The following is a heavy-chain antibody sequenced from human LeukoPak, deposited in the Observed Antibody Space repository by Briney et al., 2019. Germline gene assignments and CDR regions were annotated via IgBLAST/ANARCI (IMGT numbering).Heavy chain of an antibody. J-gene: IGHJ4*02. V-gene: IGHV4-34*01. CDR2: INHSGST. D-gene: IGHD4-11*01. CDR3: ARQPLTVTGYYFDY. Sequence: SETLSLTCAVYNGSFSGYYWSWIRQPPGKGLEWIGEINHSGSTNYNPSLKSRVTLSVDTSKNQFSLKLSSVTAADTAVYYCARQPLTVTGYYFDYWGQGTLVTVSS. CDR1: NGSFSGYY.